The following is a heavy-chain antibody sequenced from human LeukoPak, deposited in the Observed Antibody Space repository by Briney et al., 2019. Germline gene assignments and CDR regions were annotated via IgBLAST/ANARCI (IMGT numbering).Heavy chain of an antibody. CDR1: GGSISSGGYY. V-gene: IGHV4-31*03. D-gene: IGHD3-3*01. J-gene: IGHJ5*01. CDR3: ARRGRITIFGVVEVNWFDS. CDR2: IYYSGST. Sequence: SQTLSLTCTVSGGSISSGGYYWSWIRQHPGKGLEWIGYIYYSGSTYYNPSLKSRVTISVDTSKNQFSLKLSSVTAADTAVYYCARRGRITIFGVVEVNWFDSWGQGTLVTVSS.